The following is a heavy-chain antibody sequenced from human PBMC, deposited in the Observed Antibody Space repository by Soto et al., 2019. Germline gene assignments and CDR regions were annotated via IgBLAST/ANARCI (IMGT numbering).Heavy chain of an antibody. V-gene: IGHV3-72*01. CDR1: GFTFSDHY. J-gene: IGHJ4*01. CDR2: IRNKANSYTT. CDR3: ARDSGKGAYFDY. D-gene: IGHD1-26*01. Sequence: EVQLVESGGGLVQPEGSQRLSCAASGFTFSDHYMVWVRQAPGKGLEWVGRIRNKANSYTTDYAASVKGRFTISRDDSKDSLYLQMNSLKTEDTAIYYCARDSGKGAYFDYWGHGTLATVSS.